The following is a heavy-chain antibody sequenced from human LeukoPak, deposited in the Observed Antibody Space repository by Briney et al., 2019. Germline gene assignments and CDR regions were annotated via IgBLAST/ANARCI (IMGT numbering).Heavy chain of an antibody. Sequence: GRSLRLSCAASGFTFSSYGMHWVRQAPGKGLEWVAVIWYDGSNKYYADSVKGRFTISRDNSKNTLYLQMNSLRAEDTAVYYCAKYVRSSSWALGGYYGMDVWGQGTTVTVSS. CDR3: AKYVRSSSWALGGYYGMDV. CDR2: IWYDGSNK. CDR1: GFTFSSYG. D-gene: IGHD6-13*01. V-gene: IGHV3-33*06. J-gene: IGHJ6*02.